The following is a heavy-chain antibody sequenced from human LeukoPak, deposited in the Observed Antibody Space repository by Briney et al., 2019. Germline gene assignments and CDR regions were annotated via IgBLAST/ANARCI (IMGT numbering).Heavy chain of an antibody. CDR2: MNPNSGNT. D-gene: IGHD2-2*01. CDR1: GYTFTSYD. Sequence: ASVKVSCKASGYTFTSYDINWVRQATGQGLEWMGWMNPNSGNTGYAQKFQGRVTITRNTSISTAYMELSSLRSEDTAVYYCARGGKGVVPAAAHFDYWGQGTLVTVSS. CDR3: ARGGKGVVPAAAHFDY. V-gene: IGHV1-8*03. J-gene: IGHJ4*02.